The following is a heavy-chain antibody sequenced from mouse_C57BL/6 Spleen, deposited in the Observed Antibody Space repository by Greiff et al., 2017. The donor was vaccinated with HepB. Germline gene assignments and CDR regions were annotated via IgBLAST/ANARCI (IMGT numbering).Heavy chain of an antibody. CDR2: IDPSDSYT. Sequence: QVQLQQPGAELVKPGASVKLSCKASGYTFTSYWMQWVKQRPGQGLEWIGEIDPSDSYTNYNQKFKGKATLTVDTSSSTAYMQLSSLTSEDSAVYYCARWASMIHYAMDYWGQGTSVTVSS. CDR1: GYTFTSYW. J-gene: IGHJ4*01. D-gene: IGHD2-3*01. V-gene: IGHV1-50*01. CDR3: ARWASMIHYAMDY.